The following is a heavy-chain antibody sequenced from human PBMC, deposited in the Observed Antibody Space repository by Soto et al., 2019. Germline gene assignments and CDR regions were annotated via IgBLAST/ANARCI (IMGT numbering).Heavy chain of an antibody. Sequence: PGGSLRLSCAASGFTVSSNYMSWVRQAPGKGLEWVSVIYSGGSTYYTDSVKGRFTISRDNSKNTLYLQMNSLRAEDTAVYYCARSRGPSYGDFYYYYYGMDVCGQGTTVTVSS. CDR2: IYSGGST. CDR3: ARSRGPSYGDFYYYYYGMDV. CDR1: GFTVSSNY. V-gene: IGHV3-53*01. J-gene: IGHJ6*02. D-gene: IGHD4-17*01.